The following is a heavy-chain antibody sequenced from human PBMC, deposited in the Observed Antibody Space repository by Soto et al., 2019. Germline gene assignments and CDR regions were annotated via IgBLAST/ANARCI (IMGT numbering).Heavy chain of an antibody. Sequence: QVQLQESGPGVVKPSGTLSLTCAVSGDSISSGGWWSWVRQPPGKGLEWIGETYHSGSTNYNPSLKSRVTILVDMSKNHFSLNLNSVNVADTAIYYCAKDGRNGYNLFYWGQGTRVTVSS. CDR2: TYHSGST. CDR1: GDSISSGGW. V-gene: IGHV4-4*02. D-gene: IGHD5-12*01. J-gene: IGHJ4*02. CDR3: AKDGRNGYNLFY.